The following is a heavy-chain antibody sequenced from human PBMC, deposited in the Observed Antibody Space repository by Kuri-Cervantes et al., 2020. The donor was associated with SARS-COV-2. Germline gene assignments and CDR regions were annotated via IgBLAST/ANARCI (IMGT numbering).Heavy chain of an antibody. J-gene: IGHJ4*02. CDR2: IYYSGST. V-gene: IGHV4-39*01. D-gene: IGHD6-6*01. CDR1: GGSISSYY. CDR3: ARHEPSIAARPGLFDY. Sequence: SETLSLTCTVSGGSISSYYWGWIRQPPGKGLEWIGSIYYSGSTYYNPSLKSRVTISVDTSKNQFSLKLSSVTAADTAVYYCARHEPSIAARPGLFDYWGQGTLVTVSS.